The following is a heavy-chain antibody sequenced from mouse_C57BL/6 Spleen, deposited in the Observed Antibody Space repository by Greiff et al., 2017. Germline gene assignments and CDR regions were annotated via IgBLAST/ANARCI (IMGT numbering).Heavy chain of an antibody. CDR1: GFSLTSYA. Sequence: VQRVESGPGLVAPSQSLSITCPVSGFSLTSYAISWVRQPPGTGLEWLGVIWTGGGTNYNSALKSRLSISKDNSKSQVFLKMNSLQTDDTARYYCARKEGTARATDAIDYWGQGTSDTVST. V-gene: IGHV2-9-1*01. CDR2: IWTGGGT. D-gene: IGHD3-1*01. J-gene: IGHJ4*01. CDR3: ARKEGTARATDAIDY.